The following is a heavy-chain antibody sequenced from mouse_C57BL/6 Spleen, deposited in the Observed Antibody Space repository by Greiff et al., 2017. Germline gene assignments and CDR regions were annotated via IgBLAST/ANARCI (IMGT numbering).Heavy chain of an antibody. CDR3: ARSSSGYWFAY. CDR1: GYAFSSYW. CDR2: IYPGDGDT. Sequence: VQLVESGAELVKPGASVKISCKASGYAFSSYWMNWVKQRPGKGLEWIGQIYPGDGDTNYNGKFKGKATLTADKSSSTAYMQLSSLTSEDSAVYFCARSSSGYWFAYWGQGTLVTVSA. J-gene: IGHJ3*01. D-gene: IGHD3-2*02. V-gene: IGHV1-80*01.